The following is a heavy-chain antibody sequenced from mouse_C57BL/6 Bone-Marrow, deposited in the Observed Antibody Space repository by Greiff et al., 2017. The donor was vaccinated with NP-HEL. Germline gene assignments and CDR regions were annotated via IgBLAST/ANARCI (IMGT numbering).Heavy chain of an antibody. CDR3: ARDSRTPYYYAMDY. D-gene: IGHD1-1*01. J-gene: IGHJ4*01. CDR2: IDPEDGET. V-gene: IGHV14-2*01. CDR1: GFNIKDYY. Sequence: EVKLVESGAELVKPGASVKLSCTASGFNIKDYYMHWVKQRTEQGLEWIGRIDPEDGETKYAPKFQGKATITADTSSNTAYLQLSSLTSEDTAVYYCARDSRTPYYYAMDYWGQGTSVTVSS.